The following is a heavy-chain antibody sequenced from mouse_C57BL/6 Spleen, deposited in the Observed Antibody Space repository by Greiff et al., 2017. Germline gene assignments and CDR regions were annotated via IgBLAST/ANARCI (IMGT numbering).Heavy chain of an antibody. D-gene: IGHD1-1*01. Sequence: QVQLQQSGAELARPGASVKLSCKASGYTFTSYGISWVKQRTGQGLEWIGEIYPRSGNTYSNEKFKGKATLTADKSSSTAYMELRSLTSEDSAVYFCARGIEITTVVAHYAMDYWGQGTSVTVSS. CDR2: IYPRSGNT. J-gene: IGHJ4*01. CDR3: ARGIEITTVVAHYAMDY. V-gene: IGHV1-81*01. CDR1: GYTFTSYG.